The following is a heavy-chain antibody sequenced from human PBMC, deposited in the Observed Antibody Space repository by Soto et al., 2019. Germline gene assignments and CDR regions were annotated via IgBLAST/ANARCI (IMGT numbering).Heavy chain of an antibody. CDR2: IIPMFGTS. V-gene: IGHV1-69*13. D-gene: IGHD2-2*02. CDR3: ARGSCSSTSCYKEYYFDL. J-gene: IGHJ4*02. CDR1: GGTFSGYA. Sequence: SVKVSCKASGGTFSGYAISWVRQAPGQGLEWMGEIIPMFGTSNYAQKFQGRVTITVDESTSTAYMELSSLRSEDTAVYYCARGSCSSTSCYKEYYFDLWGQG.